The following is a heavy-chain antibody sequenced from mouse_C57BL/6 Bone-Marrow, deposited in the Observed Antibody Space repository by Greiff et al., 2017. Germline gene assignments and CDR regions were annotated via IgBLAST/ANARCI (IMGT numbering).Heavy chain of an antibody. D-gene: IGHD2-5*01. CDR2: IRSKSSNYAT. CDR3: VRGGAPYYSRAWFAY. V-gene: IGHV10-3*01. J-gene: IGHJ3*01. Sequence: DVQLVESGGGLVQPKGSLKLSCAASGFTFNTSAMHWVRQAPGKGLEWVARIRSKSSNYATYYADSVKDRFTISRDDSQSMLYLQMNNLKTEDTAMYYCVRGGAPYYSRAWFAYWGQGTLVTVSA. CDR1: GFTFNTSA.